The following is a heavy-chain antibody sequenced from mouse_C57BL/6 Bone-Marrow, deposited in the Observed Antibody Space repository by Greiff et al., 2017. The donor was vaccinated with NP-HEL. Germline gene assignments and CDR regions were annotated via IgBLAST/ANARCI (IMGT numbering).Heavy chain of an antibody. V-gene: IGHV1-69*01. CDR1: GYTFTSYW. CDR2: IDPSDSYT. J-gene: IGHJ2*01. Sequence: VQLQQPGAELVMPGASVKLSCKASGYTFTSYWMHWVKQRPGQGLEWIGEIDPSDSYTNYNQKFKGKSTLTVDKSSSTAYMQLSSLTSEDSAVDYCARGGYYSTCWGQGTTLTVSS. CDR3: ARGGYYSTC. D-gene: IGHD2-12*01.